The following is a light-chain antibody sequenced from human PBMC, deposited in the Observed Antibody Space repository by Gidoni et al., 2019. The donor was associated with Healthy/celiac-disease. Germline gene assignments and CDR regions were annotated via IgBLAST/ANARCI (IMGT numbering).Light chain of an antibody. CDR1: QSISSW. Sequence: EIQMTQSPSTLSAYVGDRVTITCRASQSISSWLAWYQQKPGKAPKLLIYKASSLESGVPSRFRGSGSGTEFTLTISRLQPDDFATYYCQQYNSYWTFGQGTKVEIK. CDR2: KAS. J-gene: IGKJ1*01. V-gene: IGKV1-5*03. CDR3: QQYNSYWT.